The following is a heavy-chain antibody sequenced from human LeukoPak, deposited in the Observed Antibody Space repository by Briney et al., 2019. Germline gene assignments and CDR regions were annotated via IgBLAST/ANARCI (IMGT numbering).Heavy chain of an antibody. J-gene: IGHJ4*02. CDR3: ARRPLYSSGSSFDY. CDR2: IYHSGST. Sequence: SETLSLTCTVSGGSISSSNWWGWVRQPPGKGLEWIGEIYHSGSTNYNPSLKSRVTISVDKSKNQFSLKLSSVTAADTAVYYCARRPLYSSGSSFDYWGQGTLVTVSS. D-gene: IGHD6-19*01. V-gene: IGHV4-4*02. CDR1: GGSISSSNW.